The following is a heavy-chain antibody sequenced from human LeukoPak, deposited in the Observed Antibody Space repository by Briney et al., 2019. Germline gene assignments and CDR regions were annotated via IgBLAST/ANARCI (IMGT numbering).Heavy chain of an antibody. V-gene: IGHV1-8*01. CDR2: MNPNSGNT. D-gene: IGHD3-16*02. J-gene: IGHJ3*02. Sequence: ASVNVSCKSSGYTFTSYDINWLRQATGQGLEGMGWMNPNSGNTGYAQKFQGRVTMTRNTSISTAYMELSSLRSEDTAVYYCARVSAFGGVIVLVRDAFDIWGQGTMVTVSS. CDR3: ARVSAFGGVIVLVRDAFDI. CDR1: GYTFTSYD.